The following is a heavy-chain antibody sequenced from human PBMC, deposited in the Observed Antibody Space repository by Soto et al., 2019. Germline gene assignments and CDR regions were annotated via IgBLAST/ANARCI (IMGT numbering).Heavy chain of an antibody. CDR1: GFTFISYA. D-gene: IGHD6-13*01. Sequence: GGSLRLSCAASGFTFISYAMSWVRQAPGKGLEWVSAISGSGGSTYYADSVKGRFTISRDNSKNTLYLQMNSLRAEDTAVYYCARQSRSSSWEYYYYGMDVWGQGTTVTVSS. CDR2: ISGSGGST. V-gene: IGHV3-23*01. J-gene: IGHJ6*02. CDR3: ARQSRSSSWEYYYYGMDV.